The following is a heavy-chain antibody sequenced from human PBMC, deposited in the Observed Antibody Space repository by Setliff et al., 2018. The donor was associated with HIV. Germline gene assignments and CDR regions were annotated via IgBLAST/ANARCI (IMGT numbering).Heavy chain of an antibody. CDR2: ISSKRTSI. V-gene: IGHV3-48*01. Sequence: GGSLRLSCEASGFSFDDYCMNWVRQAPGKGLEWVSYISSKRTSIYYADSVKGRFTISRDNDNNSLYLQMSGLSAENTAVYYCARGPTTVTNYYYYYMDVWGKGTTVTVSS. D-gene: IGHD4-17*01. J-gene: IGHJ6*03. CDR3: ARGPTTVTNYYYYYMDV. CDR1: GFSFDDYC.